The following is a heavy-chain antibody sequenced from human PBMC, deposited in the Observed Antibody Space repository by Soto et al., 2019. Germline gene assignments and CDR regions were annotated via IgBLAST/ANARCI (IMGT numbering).Heavy chain of an antibody. CDR2: IYYSGST. CDR1: GGSISSYY. Sequence: SETLSLTCTVSGGSISSYYWSWIRQPPGKGLEWIGYIYYSGSTNYNPSLKSRVTISVDTSKNQFSLKLSSVTAADTAVYYCARRDRGNFDYWGPGTLVTVSS. V-gene: IGHV4-59*01. D-gene: IGHD2-21*02. J-gene: IGHJ4*02. CDR3: ARRDRGNFDY.